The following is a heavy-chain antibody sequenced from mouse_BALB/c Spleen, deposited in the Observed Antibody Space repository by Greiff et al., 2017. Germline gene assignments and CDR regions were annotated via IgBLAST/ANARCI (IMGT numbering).Heavy chain of an antibody. CDR2: ISSGSSTI. J-gene: IGHJ3*01. Sequence: EVKLMESGGGLVQPGGSRKLSCAASGFTFSSFGMHWVRQAPEKGLEWVAYISSGSSTIYYADTVKGRFTISRDNPKNTLFLQMTSLRSEDTAMYYCARLGYDDWFAYWGQGTLVTVSA. CDR3: ARLGYDDWFAY. CDR1: GFTFSSFG. D-gene: IGHD2-14*01. V-gene: IGHV5-17*02.